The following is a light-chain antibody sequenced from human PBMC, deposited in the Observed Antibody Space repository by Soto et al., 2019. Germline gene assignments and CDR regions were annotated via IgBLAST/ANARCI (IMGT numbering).Light chain of an antibody. V-gene: IGKV1-33*01. J-gene: IGKJ5*01. CDR3: QQSNDLVS. CDR1: QGIRND. Sequence: DIQMTQSPSSLSASVGDRVTITCRASQGIRNDLGWYQQKPGKAPKLLIFDASTLKTGVPSRFSGSGSGTDFSFTISSLQPEDIATYYCQQSNDLVSFGQGTRLEIK. CDR2: DAS.